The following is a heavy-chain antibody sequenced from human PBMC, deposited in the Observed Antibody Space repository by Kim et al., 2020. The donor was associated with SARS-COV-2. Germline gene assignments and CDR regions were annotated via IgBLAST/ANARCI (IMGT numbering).Heavy chain of an antibody. V-gene: IGHV3-23*01. D-gene: IGHD2-2*01. CDR1: GFTFRSFA. CDR2: IRKNSDKT. CDR3: ARDWRDDASGIDC. J-gene: IGHJ4*02. Sequence: GGSLRLSCTASGFTFRSFALSWVRQAPGKGLEWVSSIRKNSDKTYLTDSLKGRFIVSRDNSKNTMFLKMQSLRADDTAVYYWARDWRDDASGIDCWGQGTLVTVSS.